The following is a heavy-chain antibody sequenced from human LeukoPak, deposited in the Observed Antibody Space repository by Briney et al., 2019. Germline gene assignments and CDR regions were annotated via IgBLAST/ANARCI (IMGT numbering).Heavy chain of an antibody. Sequence: PSETLSLTCTVSGGSSSTYYWSWIRQPPGKGLEWIGYIYYSGSTNYNPSLKSRVTISVDTSKNQFSLKLSSVTAADTAVYYCARGIEYWGQGTLVTVSS. CDR1: GGSSSTYY. CDR2: IYYSGST. J-gene: IGHJ4*02. CDR3: ARGIEY. V-gene: IGHV4-59*01.